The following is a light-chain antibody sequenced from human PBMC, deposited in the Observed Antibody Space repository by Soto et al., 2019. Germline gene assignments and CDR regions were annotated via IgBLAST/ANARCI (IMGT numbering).Light chain of an antibody. CDR2: NNS. J-gene: IGLJ2*01. CDR3: ATWDDSLDGPV. Sequence: QSVLTQPPSASATPGQRVIISCSGSSSNIGNNYVYWYQKLPGTAPKLLIQNNSERPSGVPDRFSGSKSGTSASLAISGLQTEDEGDYYCATWDDSLDGPVFGGGTKVTVL. CDR1: SSNIGNNY. V-gene: IGLV1-44*01.